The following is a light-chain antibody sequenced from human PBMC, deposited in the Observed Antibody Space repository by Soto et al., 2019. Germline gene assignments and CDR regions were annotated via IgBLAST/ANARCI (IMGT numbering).Light chain of an antibody. CDR2: EVT. J-gene: IGLJ2*01. Sequence: QSALTQPPSASGSPGQSVTISCAGTYSDIGDYNYVSWYQQHPDKVPKLIIYEVTKRPSGVPDRFSGSKSGYTASLTVSDPQPAGGGGFYRRSFSGPNSHGIFGGRTKLTVL. CDR1: YSDIGDYNY. CDR3: RSFSGPNSHGI. V-gene: IGLV2-8*01.